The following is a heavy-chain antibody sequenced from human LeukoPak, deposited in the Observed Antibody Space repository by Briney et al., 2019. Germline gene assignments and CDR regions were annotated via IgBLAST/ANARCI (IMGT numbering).Heavy chain of an antibody. CDR3: ARLMVANIRKEFDY. CDR2: INHSGST. J-gene: IGHJ4*02. Sequence: PSETLSLTCAVYGGFISGYYWTWIRQPPGKGLEWIGEINHSGSTNYNPSLKSRVTISVDTSKDQFSLKLSSVTAADTAVYYCARLMVANIRKEFDYWGQGTLVTVSS. CDR1: GGFISGYY. V-gene: IGHV4-34*01. D-gene: IGHD2-8*01.